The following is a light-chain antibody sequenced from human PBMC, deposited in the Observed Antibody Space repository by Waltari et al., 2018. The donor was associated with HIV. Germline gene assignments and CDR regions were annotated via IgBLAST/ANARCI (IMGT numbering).Light chain of an antibody. J-gene: IGKJ5*01. V-gene: IGKV3-11*01. CDR3: QQRTPVA. CDR1: QSIGSY. CDR2: DAS. Sequence: EFVLTQSPATLSLSPGQRATLSCRASQSIGSYLAWYQQKPCQVPRLLIFDASNKATGTPARFSGSGSGTDFTLTFSSREAEDFAVYFCQQRTPVAFGQGTRLEIK.